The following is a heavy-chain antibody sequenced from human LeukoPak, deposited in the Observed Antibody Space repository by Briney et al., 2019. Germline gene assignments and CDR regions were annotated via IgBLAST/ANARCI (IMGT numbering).Heavy chain of an antibody. CDR3: ARENYGDLPYFDY. V-gene: IGHV1-18*01. Sequence: GASVKVSCKASGYTFTSYGISWVRQAPGQGLEWMGWISAYNGNTNYAQKFQGRVTMTRDTSISTAYMELSRLRSDDTAVYYCARENYGDLPYFDYWGQGTLVTVSS. J-gene: IGHJ4*02. CDR2: ISAYNGNT. D-gene: IGHD4-17*01. CDR1: GYTFTSYG.